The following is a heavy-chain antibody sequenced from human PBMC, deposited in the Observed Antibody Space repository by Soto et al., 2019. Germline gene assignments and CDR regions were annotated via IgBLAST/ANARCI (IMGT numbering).Heavy chain of an antibody. CDR2: IFYSGAT. Sequence: PSETLSLTCTVSGDSISSADYYWSWIRQTPGKGLEWIGHIFYSGATYYNPSLKSRLTISVDTSKNHFSLRLTSVTAADTAVYYCAREPYLPKARNDFWGQGTLVTVSS. CDR1: GDSISSADYY. V-gene: IGHV4-30-4*01. J-gene: IGHJ4*02. CDR3: AREPYLPKARNDF.